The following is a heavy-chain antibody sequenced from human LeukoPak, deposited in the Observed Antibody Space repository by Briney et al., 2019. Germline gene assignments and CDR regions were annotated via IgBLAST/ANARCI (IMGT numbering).Heavy chain of an antibody. CDR3: ARGLGGKWLRLSVRHYYYMDV. Sequence: SETLSLTCAVYGGSFSGYYWSWIRQPPGKGLEWIGEINHSGSTNYNPSLKSRVTISVDTSKNQFSLKLSSVTAADTAVYYCARGLGGKWLRLSVRHYYYMDVWGKGTTVTVSS. D-gene: IGHD5-12*01. V-gene: IGHV4-34*01. CDR2: INHSGST. J-gene: IGHJ6*03. CDR1: GGSFSGYY.